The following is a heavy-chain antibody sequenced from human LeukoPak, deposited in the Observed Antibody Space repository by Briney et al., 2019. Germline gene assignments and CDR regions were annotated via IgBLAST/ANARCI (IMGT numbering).Heavy chain of an antibody. CDR1: GDSVSRSDSY. J-gene: IGHJ1*01. Sequence: PSETLSLTCSVSGDSVSRSDSYWDWIRQPPGKGLEWIGTIYYNGRTYYSPSLKSRVTMSVDPSNNQFSLNLRSVTAADTALYYCARWRYYDGSGYLEWGQGTLLSVSS. CDR3: ARWRYYDGSGYLE. V-gene: IGHV4-39*01. CDR2: IYYNGRT. D-gene: IGHD3-22*01.